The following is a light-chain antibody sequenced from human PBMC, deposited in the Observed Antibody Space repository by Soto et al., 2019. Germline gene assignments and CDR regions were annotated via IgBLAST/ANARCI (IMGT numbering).Light chain of an antibody. CDR2: EVR. CDR3: SSYASSSVL. V-gene: IGLV2-14*01. CDR1: SSDFGAFDY. Sequence: QSALTQPASVSGSPGQSITISCTGTSSDFGAFDYVSWYQQHPGKAPKLLIYEVRNRPSGVSNRFSGAKSGNTASLTISGLQAEDEADYFCSSYASSSVLFGGGTKVTVL. J-gene: IGLJ2*01.